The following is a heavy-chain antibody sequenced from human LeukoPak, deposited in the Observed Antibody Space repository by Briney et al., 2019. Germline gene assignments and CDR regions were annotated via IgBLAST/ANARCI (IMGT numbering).Heavy chain of an antibody. J-gene: IGHJ3*02. V-gene: IGHV3-66*01. D-gene: IGHD1-14*01. CDR2: ISSGGTT. CDR3: ARESSNQGAFDI. Sequence: PGGSLRLSCAASGPAVTSNYLSWVRRAPGKGLEWVSHISSGGTTYYADSVKGRFTISRDNYKDILYLRMSSLRAEDTAVYYCARESSNQGAFDIWGQGTTVTVSP. CDR1: GPAVTSNY.